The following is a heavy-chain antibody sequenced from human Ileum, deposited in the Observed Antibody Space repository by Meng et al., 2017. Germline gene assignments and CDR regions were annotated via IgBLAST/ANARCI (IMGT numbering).Heavy chain of an antibody. Sequence: GESLKISCAASGFTFSNYWMTWVRQAPGKGLAWVSSISGSGFNIFYADSVKGRFTISRDNSKNTLYLQMNNLRAEDTAVYYCAKDLTTLADWGQGSLVTVSS. CDR1: GFTFSNYW. CDR3: AKDLTTLAD. D-gene: IGHD4-23*01. J-gene: IGHJ4*02. CDR2: ISGSGFNI. V-gene: IGHV3-23*01.